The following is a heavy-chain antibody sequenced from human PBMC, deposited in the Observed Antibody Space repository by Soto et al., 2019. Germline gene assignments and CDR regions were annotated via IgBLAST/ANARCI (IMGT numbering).Heavy chain of an antibody. CDR3: AGSPTMVRGVITRELRFDP. J-gene: IGHJ5*02. V-gene: IGHV1-3*01. CDR1: GYTFTSYA. D-gene: IGHD3-10*01. Sequence: GASVKVSCKASGYTFTSYAMHWVRQSPGQRLEWMGWINAGNGNTKYSQKFQGRVTITRDTSASTAYMELSSLRSEDTAVYYCAGSPTMVRGVITRELRFDPWGQGTLVTVSS. CDR2: INAGNGNT.